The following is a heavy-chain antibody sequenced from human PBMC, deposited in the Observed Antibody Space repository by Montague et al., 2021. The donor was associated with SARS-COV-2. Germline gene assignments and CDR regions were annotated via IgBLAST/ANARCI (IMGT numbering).Heavy chain of an antibody. CDR2: IYYSWST. CDR1: GGAISSYD. CDR3: ARLGRGYSYAQSAFDI. D-gene: IGHD5-18*01. Sequence: SETLSLTCTVSGGAISSYDGSWIRQPPGKVLEWIGNIYYSWSTNYNPSLKSRVTISVDTSKNQFSLKLSSVTAADTAVYYCARLGRGYSYAQSAFDIWGQGKMVTVYS. V-gene: IGHV4-59*08. J-gene: IGHJ3*02.